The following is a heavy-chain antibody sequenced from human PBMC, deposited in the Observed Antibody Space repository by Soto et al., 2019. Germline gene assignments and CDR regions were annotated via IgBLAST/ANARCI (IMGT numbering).Heavy chain of an antibody. V-gene: IGHV3-21*01. Sequence: EVHLVESGGGLVKPGGSLRLSCEDSGFTFSSYTMNWVRRAPGKGLEWVSSISSRSTNTHYADSVRGRFTISRDNAKRSLYLQMNSLRAEDTAVYYWARGPLYYFDYWGQGTLVTVSS. J-gene: IGHJ4*02. CDR2: ISSRSTNT. CDR3: ARGPLYYFDY. CDR1: GFTFSSYT.